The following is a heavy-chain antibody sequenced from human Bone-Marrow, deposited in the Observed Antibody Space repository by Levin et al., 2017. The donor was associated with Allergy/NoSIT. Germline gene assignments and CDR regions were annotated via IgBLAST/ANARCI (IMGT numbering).Heavy chain of an antibody. CDR2: IGSTGDT. Sequence: GESLKISCAASGFTFSTYGMDWVRQATGKGLEWVSHIGSTGDTYYPDSVKGRFTISRENAKNSLYLQINSLRAGDTAVYYCARDSGSGLDYWGQGTLVTVSS. CDR3: ARDSGSGLDY. CDR1: GFTFSTYG. J-gene: IGHJ4*02. D-gene: IGHD6-19*01. V-gene: IGHV3-13*01.